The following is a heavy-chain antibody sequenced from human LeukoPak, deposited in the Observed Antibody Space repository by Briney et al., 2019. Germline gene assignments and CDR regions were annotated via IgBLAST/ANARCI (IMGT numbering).Heavy chain of an antibody. CDR3: ARGGHIVVADWDRLYFDY. V-gene: IGHV3-30-3*01. CDR1: GFTFSSYA. CDR2: ISYDGSNK. D-gene: IGHD2-21*01. J-gene: IGHJ4*02. Sequence: PGGSLRLSCAASGFTFSSYAMHWVRQAPGKGLEWVAVISYDGSNKYYADSVKGRFTISRDNSKNTLYLQMNSLRAEDTAVYYCARGGHIVVADWDRLYFDYWGQGTLVTVSS.